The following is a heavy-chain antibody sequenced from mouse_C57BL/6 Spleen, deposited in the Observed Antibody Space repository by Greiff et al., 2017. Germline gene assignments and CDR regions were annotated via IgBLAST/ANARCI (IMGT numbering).Heavy chain of an antibody. D-gene: IGHD2-3*01. Sequence: QVHVKQPGPELVKPGASVKLSCKASGYTFTSYWMHWVKQRPGQGLEWIGNINPSNGGTNYNEKFKSKATLTVDKSSSTAYMQLSSLTSEDSAVYYCAREGYLYYFDYWGQGTTLTVSS. CDR3: AREGYLYYFDY. V-gene: IGHV1-53*01. J-gene: IGHJ2*01. CDR2: INPSNGGT. CDR1: GYTFTSYW.